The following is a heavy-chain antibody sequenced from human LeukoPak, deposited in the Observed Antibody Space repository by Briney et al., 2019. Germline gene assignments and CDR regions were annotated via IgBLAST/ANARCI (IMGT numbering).Heavy chain of an antibody. CDR1: GGSISSSSFY. V-gene: IGHV4-39*01. D-gene: IGHD3-10*01. J-gene: IGHJ4*03. CDR3: ARHPALWFGEPLDY. Sequence: PSETLSLTCAVSGGSISSSSFYWVWLPQPPGKGLVWFGSIYYSGSTYYNPSLKRRVTISVDASKTQVPLKPCSVTAADAAVYSCARHPALWFGEPLDYWGQGTLVTVSS. CDR2: IYYSGST.